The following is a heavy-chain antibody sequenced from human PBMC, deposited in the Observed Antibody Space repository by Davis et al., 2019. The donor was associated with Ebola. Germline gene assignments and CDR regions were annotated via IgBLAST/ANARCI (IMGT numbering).Heavy chain of an antibody. CDR3: ARQESLYGYIDH. CDR1: GYSFTRYW. J-gene: IGHJ4*02. CDR2: TYAGDSDV. Sequence: GESLKISCKGSGYSFTRYWIAWVRQMPGKGLEWMGITYAGDSDVRYSPSFEGQVTISVDRSLTTAYLQWSSLKASDTATYYCARQESLYGYIDHWGQGTLVTVSS. V-gene: IGHV5-51*01. D-gene: IGHD3-10*01.